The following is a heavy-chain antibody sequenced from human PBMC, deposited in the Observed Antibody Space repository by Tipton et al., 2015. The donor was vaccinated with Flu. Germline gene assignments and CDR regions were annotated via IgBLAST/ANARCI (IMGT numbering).Heavy chain of an antibody. CDR3: ARGLEAATGTWGQNWFDP. CDR1: GDSLGSNYF. CDR2: VHQTGST. D-gene: IGHD6-13*01. J-gene: IGHJ5*02. V-gene: IGHV4-38-2*02. Sequence: TLSLTCSVSGDSLGSNYFWGWIRQPPGKGLEWIGNVHQTGSTYYNPSLKSRVTISLDTSKNQFSLKLSSVTAADTAVYYCARGLEAATGTWGQNWFDPWGQGTLVTVSS.